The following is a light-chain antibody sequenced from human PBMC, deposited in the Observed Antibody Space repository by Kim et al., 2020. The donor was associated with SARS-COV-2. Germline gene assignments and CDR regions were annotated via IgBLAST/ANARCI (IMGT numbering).Light chain of an antibody. Sequence: LSPGERATLSCRASQSVSSYLAWYQQKPGQAPRLLIHDASNRATGIPARFSGSGSGTDFTLTISSLEPEDFAVYYCQQRSNWKVTFGQGTRLEIK. CDR1: QSVSSY. CDR3: QQRSNWKVT. CDR2: DAS. J-gene: IGKJ5*01. V-gene: IGKV3-11*01.